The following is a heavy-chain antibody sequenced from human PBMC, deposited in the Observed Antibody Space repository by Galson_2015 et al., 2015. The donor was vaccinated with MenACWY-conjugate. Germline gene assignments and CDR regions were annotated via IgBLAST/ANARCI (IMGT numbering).Heavy chain of an antibody. CDR3: ARVLGSGWANDY. J-gene: IGHJ4*02. CDR2: ISSSSSYI. V-gene: IGHV3-21*01. CDR1: GFTFSSYS. D-gene: IGHD6-19*01. Sequence: SLRLSCAASGFTFSSYSMNWVRQAPGKGLEWVSSISSSSSYIYYADSVKGRFTISRDNAKNSLYLRMNSLRAEDTAVYYCARVLGSGWANDYWGQGTLVTVSS.